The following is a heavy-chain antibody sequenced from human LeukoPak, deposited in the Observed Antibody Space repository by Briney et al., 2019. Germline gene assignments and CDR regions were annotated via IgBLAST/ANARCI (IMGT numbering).Heavy chain of an antibody. Sequence: GASVKVSCKASGYTFTAYYMHWVRQAPGQGLEWMGWINPNSGGTNYAQKFQGRVTMTRDTSISTAYMELSSLRSEDTAVYYCARAPLSPYGDLDYWGQGTLVTVSS. CDR1: GYTFTAYY. CDR3: ARAPLSPYGDLDY. V-gene: IGHV1-2*02. CDR2: INPNSGGT. J-gene: IGHJ4*02. D-gene: IGHD4-17*01.